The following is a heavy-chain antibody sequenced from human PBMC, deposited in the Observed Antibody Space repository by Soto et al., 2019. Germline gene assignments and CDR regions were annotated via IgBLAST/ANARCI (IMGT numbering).Heavy chain of an antibody. V-gene: IGHV2-5*02. J-gene: IGHJ4*02. CDR2: IYWDDDK. D-gene: IGHD3-16*02. CDR1: GFSLSTSGVG. CDR3: AHSEGDYIWGSYRYGN. Sequence: QITLKESGPTLVKPTQTLTLTCTFSGFSLSTSGVGVGWIRQPPGKALEWLALIYWDDDKRYSPSLKSRLTLTKDTSKNQVVLTMTNMDPVDTATYYCAHSEGDYIWGSYRYGNWGQGTLVTVSA.